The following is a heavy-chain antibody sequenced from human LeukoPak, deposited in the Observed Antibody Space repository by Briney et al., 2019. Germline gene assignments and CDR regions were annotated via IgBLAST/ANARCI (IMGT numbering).Heavy chain of an antibody. Sequence: GGSLRLSCAASGFTFSDYYMGWIRQAPGKGLEWVSYITTSSIYANYADSVKGRFTISRDNAKNSLYLQMSSLRAEDTAVYYCARDGRLTTVTTYWGQGTLVTVSS. V-gene: IGHV3-11*06. CDR1: GFTFSDYY. CDR3: ARDGRLTTVTTY. D-gene: IGHD4-17*01. CDR2: ITTSSIYA. J-gene: IGHJ4*02.